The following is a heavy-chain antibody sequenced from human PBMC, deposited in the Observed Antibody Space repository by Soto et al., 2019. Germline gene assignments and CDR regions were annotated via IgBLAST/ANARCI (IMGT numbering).Heavy chain of an antibody. CDR3: ARDRDYYDSSGYSDY. D-gene: IGHD3-22*01. Sequence: SETLSLTCTVSGGSISSYYWSWIRQPAGKGLEWIGRIYTSGSTNYNPSLKSRVTMSVDTSKNHFSLKLSPVTAADTAVYYCARDRDYYDSSGYSDYWGQGTMVTVSS. CDR1: GGSISSYY. V-gene: IGHV4-4*07. CDR2: IYTSGST. J-gene: IGHJ4*02.